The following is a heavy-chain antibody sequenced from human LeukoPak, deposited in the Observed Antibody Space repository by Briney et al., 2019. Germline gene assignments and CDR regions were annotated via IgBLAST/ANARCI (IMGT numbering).Heavy chain of an antibody. CDR1: GGSISSSSYY. J-gene: IGHJ4*02. V-gene: IGHV4-39*07. CDR2: IYYSGST. CDR3: ARLLPRWYSYGYYY. Sequence: SETLSLTCTVSGGSISSSSYYWGWIRQPPGKGLEWIGSIYYSGSTYYNPSLKSRVTISVDTSKNQFSLKLSSVTAADTAVYYCARLLPRWYSYGYYYWGQGTLVTVSS. D-gene: IGHD5-18*01.